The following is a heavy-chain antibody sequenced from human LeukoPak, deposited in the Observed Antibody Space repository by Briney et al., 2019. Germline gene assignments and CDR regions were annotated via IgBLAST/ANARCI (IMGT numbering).Heavy chain of an antibody. D-gene: IGHD3-10*01. CDR1: GGSFSGYY. J-gene: IGHJ4*02. CDR2: INLRGST. CDR3: ASGTRG. Sequence: PETLSLTCAVYGGSFSGYYWTWIRQSPGKGLEWIGEINLRGSTTYNPSLKSRAFMSLDASKSQVSLRVASMTAADTAVYYCASGTRGWGQGTLVTVSS. V-gene: IGHV4-34*01.